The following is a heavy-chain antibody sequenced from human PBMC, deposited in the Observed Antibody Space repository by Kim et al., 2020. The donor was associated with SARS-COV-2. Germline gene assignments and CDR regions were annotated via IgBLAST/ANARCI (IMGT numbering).Heavy chain of an antibody. D-gene: IGHD6-13*01. CDR1: GYTFTSYG. CDR3: ARIPRPEVAAATEMGWFDP. CDR2: ISAYNGNT. J-gene: IGHJ5*02. Sequence: ASVKVSCKASGYTFTSYGISWVRQAPGQGLEWMGWISAYNGNTNYAQKLQGRVTMTTDTSTSTAYMELRSPRSDDTAVYYCARIPRPEVAAATEMGWFDPWGRGTLVTVSS. V-gene: IGHV1-18*01.